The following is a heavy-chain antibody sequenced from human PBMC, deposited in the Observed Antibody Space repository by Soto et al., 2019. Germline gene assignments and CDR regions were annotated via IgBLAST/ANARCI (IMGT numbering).Heavy chain of an antibody. CDR1: GFTFSSYW. CDR2: IKEDGSEK. D-gene: IGHD4-17*01. J-gene: IGHJ4*02. Sequence: EVQLVESGGGLVQPGGSLRLSCAASGFTFSSYWMSWVRQAPGKGLEWVANIKEDGSEKNYVDSLKGRFTISGDNAKNSLYLQMSSLRADDTAVYYCARTTAFESWGQGTLVTVSS. CDR3: ARTTAFES. V-gene: IGHV3-7*01.